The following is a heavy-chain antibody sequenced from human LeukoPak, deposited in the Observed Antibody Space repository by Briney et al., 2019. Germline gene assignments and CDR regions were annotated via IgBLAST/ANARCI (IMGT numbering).Heavy chain of an antibody. CDR3: ARATDVTAFDY. D-gene: IGHD4-11*01. CDR2: IYYSGST. CDR1: GASISSASYY. V-gene: IGHV4-61*01. J-gene: IGHJ4*02. Sequence: PSETLSLTCTVSGASISSASYYWSWIRQPPGKRLEWIGYIYYSGSTNYNLSLKSRLTISLDTSKNQFSLNLSSVTAADTAVYYCARATDVTAFDYWGQGTLVTVSS.